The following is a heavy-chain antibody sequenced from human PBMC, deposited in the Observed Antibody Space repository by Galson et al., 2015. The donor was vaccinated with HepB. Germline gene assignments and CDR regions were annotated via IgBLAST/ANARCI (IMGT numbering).Heavy chain of an antibody. J-gene: IGHJ5*02. CDR2: INPNSGGT. V-gene: IGHV1-2*02. Sequence: SVKVSCKASGYTFTGYYMHWVRQAPGQGLEWMGWINPNSGGTNYAQKFQGRVTMTRDTSISTAYMELSRLRSDDTAVYYCARDNGYYYDSFGGWFDPWGQGTLVTVSS. CDR3: ARDNGYYYDSFGGWFDP. D-gene: IGHD3-22*01. CDR1: GYTFTGYY.